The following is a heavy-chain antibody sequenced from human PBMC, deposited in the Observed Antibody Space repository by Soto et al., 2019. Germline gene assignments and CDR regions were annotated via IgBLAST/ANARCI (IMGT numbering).Heavy chain of an antibody. CDR2: ISAYNGNT. J-gene: IGHJ1*01. D-gene: IGHD6-19*01. Sequence: ASVMVSCNASCYTCTSSGITCVRRAPGQGLEWMGWISAYNGNTNYAKKRQGRVTLTTDTSTSTAYMELRSLRSDDTAVFYCARAYSSGRHESKYFQHWGQGTLVTVSS. CDR1: CYTCTSSG. V-gene: IGHV1-18*01. CDR3: ARAYSSGRHESKYFQH.